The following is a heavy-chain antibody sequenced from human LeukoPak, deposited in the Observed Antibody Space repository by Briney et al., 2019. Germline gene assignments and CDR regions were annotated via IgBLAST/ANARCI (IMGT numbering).Heavy chain of an antibody. J-gene: IGHJ6*02. Sequence: GGSLRLSCAASGFTFSSYAMSWVRQAPGKGLEWVSAISGSGGSTYHADSVKGRFTISRDNSKNTLYLQMNSLRAEDTAVYYCAKAYGDYVGYYYGMDVWGQGTTVTVSS. D-gene: IGHD4-17*01. CDR3: AKAYGDYVGYYYGMDV. CDR2: ISGSGGST. CDR1: GFTFSSYA. V-gene: IGHV3-23*01.